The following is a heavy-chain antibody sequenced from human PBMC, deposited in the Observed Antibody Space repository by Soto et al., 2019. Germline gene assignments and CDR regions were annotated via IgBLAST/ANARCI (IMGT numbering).Heavy chain of an antibody. CDR3: VHTYADPAGYFFDF. V-gene: IGHV2-5*02. J-gene: IGHJ4*02. CDR1: GFSLIDSGVA. CDR2: VYWDDDK. Sequence: QITLKESGPTQVRPTRTLTLTSSSSGFSLIDSGVAVDWIRQPPGKALNWLALVYWDDDKRYSPSLRTRLIITRDTSKNLVVLTMTNIDPVDTATYYCVHTYADPAGYFFDFWGQGTLVTVSS. D-gene: IGHD1-26*01.